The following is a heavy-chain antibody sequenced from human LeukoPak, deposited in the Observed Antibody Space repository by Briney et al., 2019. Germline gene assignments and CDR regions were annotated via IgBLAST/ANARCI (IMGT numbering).Heavy chain of an antibody. CDR3: ARVRALGDTAMATDAFDI. Sequence: PKASVKVSCKASGGTFSSYAISWVRQAPGQGLEWMGGIIPIFGTANYAQKFQGRVTITTDESTSTAYMELSSLRSEDTAVYYCARVRALGDTAMATDAFDIWGQGTMVTVSS. CDR2: IIPIFGTA. D-gene: IGHD5-18*01. V-gene: IGHV1-69*05. CDR1: GGTFSSYA. J-gene: IGHJ3*02.